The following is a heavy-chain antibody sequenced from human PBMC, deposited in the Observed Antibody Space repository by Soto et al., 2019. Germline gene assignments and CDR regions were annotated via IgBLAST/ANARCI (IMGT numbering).Heavy chain of an antibody. CDR3: ARDHCSGGSCYSGHYYYGMDV. J-gene: IGHJ6*02. V-gene: IGHV1-69*01. Sequence: QVQLVQSGAEVKKPGSSVKVSCKASGGTFSSYAISWVRQAPGQGLEWMGGIIPIFGTANYAQKFQGRVTTTADESTSTAYMELSSLRSEDTAVYYCARDHCSGGSCYSGHYYYGMDVWGQGTTVTVSS. CDR1: GGTFSSYA. CDR2: IIPIFGTA. D-gene: IGHD2-15*01.